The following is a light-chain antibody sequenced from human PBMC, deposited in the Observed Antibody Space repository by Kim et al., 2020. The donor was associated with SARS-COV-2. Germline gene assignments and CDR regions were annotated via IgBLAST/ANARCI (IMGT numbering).Light chain of an antibody. CDR1: QSISSF. CDR3: QQSYGTPPT. CDR2: GAS. V-gene: IGKV1-39*01. Sequence: DIQMTQSPSSLSASVGDRVTITCRASQSISSFFNWYQQKPGEAPTLLIYGASRLQSGVPSRFSGSGSGTDFTLTISSLQPEDFATYYCQQSYGTPPTFGQGTKVEI. J-gene: IGKJ1*01.